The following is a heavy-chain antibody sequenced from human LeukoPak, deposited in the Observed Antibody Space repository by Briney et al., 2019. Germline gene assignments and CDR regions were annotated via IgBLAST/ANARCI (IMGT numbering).Heavy chain of an antibody. J-gene: IGHJ6*02. Sequence: GGSLRLSCAASGFTFSSYAMSWVRQAPGKGLEWVSAISGSGGSTYYADSVKGRFTISRDNSKNTLYLQMNSLRAEDTAVYYCAKVGDYGDYGGFFYGMDVWGQGTTVTVSS. CDR3: AKVGDYGDYGGFFYGMDV. CDR2: ISGSGGST. D-gene: IGHD4-17*01. CDR1: GFTFSSYA. V-gene: IGHV3-23*01.